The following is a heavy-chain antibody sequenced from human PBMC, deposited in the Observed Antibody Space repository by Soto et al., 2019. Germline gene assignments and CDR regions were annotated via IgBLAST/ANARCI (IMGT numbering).Heavy chain of an antibody. CDR3: AIGPRYNFRSGYYPN. D-gene: IGHD3-3*01. CDR1: GYTFTSYD. Sequence: GASVKVSCKASGYTFTSYDINWVRQATGQGLEWMGWMNPNSGNTGYAQKFQGRVTMTRNTSISTAYMELSSLRSEDTAVYYCAIGPRYNFRSGYYPNWGQGTLVPVSS. CDR2: MNPNSGNT. J-gene: IGHJ4*02. V-gene: IGHV1-8*01.